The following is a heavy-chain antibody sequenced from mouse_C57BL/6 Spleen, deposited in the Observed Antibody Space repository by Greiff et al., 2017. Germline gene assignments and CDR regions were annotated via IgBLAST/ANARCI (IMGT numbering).Heavy chain of an antibody. CDR3: ARMRMDYGSSYPDY. CDR1: GFSLSTFGMG. CDR2: IWWDDDK. Sequence: QVTLKESGPGILQPSQTLSLTCSFSGFSLSTFGMGVGWIRQPSGKGLEWLAHIWWDDDKYYNPALKSRLTISKDTSKNQVFLKIANVDTADTATYYCARMRMDYGSSYPDYWGQGTTLTVSS. D-gene: IGHD1-1*01. J-gene: IGHJ2*01. V-gene: IGHV8-8*01.